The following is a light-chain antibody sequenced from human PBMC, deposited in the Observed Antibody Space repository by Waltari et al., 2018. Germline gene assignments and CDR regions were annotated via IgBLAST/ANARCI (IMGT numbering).Light chain of an antibody. Sequence: QSGLTQPPSASGTPGQRVPISCSGGRSNIGSAYVYWYQQLPGTAPKLLIDRNNLRPSGVPDRCSGSKSGTSASLAISGLRSEDEADYYCAAWDDSLSGPVFGGGTKLTVL. J-gene: IGLJ2*01. CDR1: RSNIGSAY. CDR3: AAWDDSLSGPV. CDR2: RNN. V-gene: IGLV1-47*01.